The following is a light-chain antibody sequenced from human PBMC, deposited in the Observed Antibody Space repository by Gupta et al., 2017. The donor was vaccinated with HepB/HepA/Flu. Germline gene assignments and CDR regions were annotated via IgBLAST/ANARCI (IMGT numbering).Light chain of an antibody. Sequence: EIVMTQFPATLSVSPGERATLSCRASQSVSSNLAWYQQKPGQAPRLLIYGASTRATGIPARFSGSGSGTEFTLTISSLQSEDFAVYYCQQYNNCPPLTFGGGTKVEIK. CDR3: QQYNNCPPLT. CDR2: GAS. CDR1: QSVSSN. V-gene: IGKV3-15*01. J-gene: IGKJ4*01.